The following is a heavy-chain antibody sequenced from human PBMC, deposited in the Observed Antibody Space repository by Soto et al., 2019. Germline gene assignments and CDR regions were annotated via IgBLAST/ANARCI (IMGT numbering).Heavy chain of an antibody. CDR3: ARTIAAAGNWYFDL. J-gene: IGHJ2*01. D-gene: IGHD6-13*01. Sequence: QLQLQESGPGLVKPSETLSLTCTVSGGSISSSSYYWGWIRQPPGKGLEWIGSIYYSGSTYYNPSLKSRVPISVDTSKNQFSLKLSSVTAADTAVYYCARTIAAAGNWYFDLWGRGTLVTVSS. CDR1: GGSISSSSYY. CDR2: IYYSGST. V-gene: IGHV4-39*01.